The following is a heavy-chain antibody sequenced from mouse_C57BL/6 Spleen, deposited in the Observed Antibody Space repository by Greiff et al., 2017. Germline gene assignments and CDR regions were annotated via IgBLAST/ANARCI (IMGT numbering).Heavy chain of an antibody. V-gene: IGHV1-15*01. CDR1: GYTFTDYE. CDR2: IDPETGGT. Sequence: VKVVESGAELVRPGASVTLSCKASGYTFTDYEMHWVKQTPVHGLEWIGAIDPETGGTAYNQKFKGKAILTADKSSSTAYMELRSLTSEDSAVYYCTRSLYYGSSYGWYFDVWGTGTTVTVSS. J-gene: IGHJ1*03. CDR3: TRSLYYGSSYGWYFDV. D-gene: IGHD1-1*01.